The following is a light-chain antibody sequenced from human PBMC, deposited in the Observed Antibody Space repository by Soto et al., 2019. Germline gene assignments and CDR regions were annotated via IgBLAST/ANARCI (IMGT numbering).Light chain of an antibody. CDR2: LNSDGSH. J-gene: IGLJ2*01. V-gene: IGLV4-69*01. CDR1: SGHRNYA. Sequence: QLVLTQSPSASASLGASVNLTCTLTSGHRNYAIAWHQQQPERGPRFLMRLNSDGSHSKGDGIPDRFSGSSSGAERYLIISSLQSEDEADYYCQTWGRGIVVFGGGTKVTVL. CDR3: QTWGRGIVV.